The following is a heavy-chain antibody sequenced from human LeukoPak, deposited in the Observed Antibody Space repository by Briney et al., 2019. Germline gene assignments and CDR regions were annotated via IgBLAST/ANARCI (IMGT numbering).Heavy chain of an antibody. V-gene: IGHV4-4*07. D-gene: IGHD3-10*01. CDR3: ARQWYYYGGDAFDI. CDR2: IYTSGST. Sequence: SETLSLTCTVSGGSISSYYWSWIRQPAGKGLEWIGRIYTSGSTNYNPSLKSRVTISVDTSKNQFSLKLSSVTAADTAVYYCARQWYYYGGDAFDIWGQGTMVTVSS. J-gene: IGHJ3*02. CDR1: GGSISSYY.